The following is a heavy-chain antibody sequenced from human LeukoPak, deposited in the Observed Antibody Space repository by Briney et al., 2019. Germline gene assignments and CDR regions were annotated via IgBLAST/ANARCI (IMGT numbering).Heavy chain of an antibody. CDR2: SYYTGST. CDR3: ARGWGYFDY. CDR1: GGSISNHY. Sequence: SETLSLTCTVSGGSISNHYWGWIRQPPGKGPEWIGYSYYTGSTNYNPALNSRVTISVDTSKNQFSLRLTSVTAADTAVYYCARGWGYFDYWGQGTLVPVSS. V-gene: IGHV4-59*11. D-gene: IGHD7-27*01. J-gene: IGHJ4*02.